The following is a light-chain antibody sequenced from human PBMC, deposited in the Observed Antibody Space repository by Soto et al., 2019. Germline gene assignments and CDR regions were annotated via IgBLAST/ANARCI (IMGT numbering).Light chain of an antibody. CDR2: DAS. CDR3: QQRSDSIT. Sequence: EIVLTQSPATLSLSPGERVTLSCLAIPSVSTHLAWFQQRPGQAPRLLISDASTRAPGITARFSGRGSGTDFTLPIISLEPADFAVYYCQQRSDSITVGQGLLLEIK. CDR1: PSVSTH. V-gene: IGKV3-11*01. J-gene: IGKJ5*01.